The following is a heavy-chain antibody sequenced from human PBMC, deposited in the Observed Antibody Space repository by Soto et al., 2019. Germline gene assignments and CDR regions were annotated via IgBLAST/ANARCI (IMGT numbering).Heavy chain of an antibody. J-gene: IGHJ6*02. Sequence: GGSLRLSCAASGFTFSSYDMHWVRQATGKGLECVSAIGTAGDTYYPGTVMGRISIARENTTNALYIQMNSLKAGDTAVYYCARATDSSGGYYYYGMDDWGQGTTVTVSS. CDR3: ARATDSSGGYYYYGMDD. D-gene: IGHD6-19*01. V-gene: IGHV3-13*01. CDR1: GFTFSSYD. CDR2: IGTAGDT.